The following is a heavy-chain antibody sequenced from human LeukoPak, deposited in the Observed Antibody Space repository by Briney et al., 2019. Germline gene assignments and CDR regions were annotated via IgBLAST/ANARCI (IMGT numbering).Heavy chain of an antibody. Sequence: ASVKVSCKVSGYTLTELSMHWVRQAPGKGLEWMGGFDPEDGETIYARKFQGRVTMTEDTSTDTAYMELSSLRSEDTAVYYCATGYDILTGYSTLDYWGQGTLVTVSS. CDR2: FDPEDGET. V-gene: IGHV1-24*01. J-gene: IGHJ4*02. CDR1: GYTLTELS. CDR3: ATGYDILTGYSTLDY. D-gene: IGHD3-9*01.